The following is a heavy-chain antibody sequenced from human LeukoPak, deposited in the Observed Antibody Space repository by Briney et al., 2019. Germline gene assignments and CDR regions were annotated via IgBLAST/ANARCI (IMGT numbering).Heavy chain of an antibody. CDR2: ISAYNGNT. D-gene: IGHD3-3*01. Sequence: SVKVSCKASGYTFTSYGISWVRQAPGQGLEWMGWISAYNGNTNYAQKLQGRVTMTTDTSTSTAYMELRSLRSDDTAVYYCARLADFWSGYGSSNYYYYYMDVWGEGTTVTASS. CDR1: GYTFTSYG. CDR3: ARLADFWSGYGSSNYYYYYMDV. V-gene: IGHV1-18*01. J-gene: IGHJ6*03.